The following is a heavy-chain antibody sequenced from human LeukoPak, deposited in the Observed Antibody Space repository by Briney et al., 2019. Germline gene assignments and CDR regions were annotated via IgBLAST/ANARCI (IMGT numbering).Heavy chain of an antibody. CDR1: GYIFTNYG. Sequence: GASVKVSCKASGYIFTNYGISWVRPAPGQGLAWMGWISAYNGNTNYAQKFQGRVTMTTETSTSTAYMEQRSLRSDDTAVYYCARDSTCSSTSCYFPDYWGQGTLVTVSS. D-gene: IGHD2-2*01. CDR2: ISAYNGNT. CDR3: ARDSTCSSTSCYFPDY. V-gene: IGHV1-18*01. J-gene: IGHJ4*02.